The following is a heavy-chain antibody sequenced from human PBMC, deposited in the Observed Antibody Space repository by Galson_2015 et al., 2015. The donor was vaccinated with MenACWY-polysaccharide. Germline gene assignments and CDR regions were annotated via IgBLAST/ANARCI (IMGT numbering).Heavy chain of an antibody. CDR3: AIGGRDTAVAAPAAVLLDY. Sequence: SVKVSCKAPGYTFTSYDINWVRQATGQRLEWMGWMNPNSGNTGYAQKFQGRVTMTRNTSISTAYMELSSLTSEDTAVYYCAIGGRDTAVAAPAAVLLDYWGQGILITVSS. V-gene: IGHV1-8*01. J-gene: IGHJ4*02. CDR2: MNPNSGNT. D-gene: IGHD6-19*01. CDR1: GYTFTSYD.